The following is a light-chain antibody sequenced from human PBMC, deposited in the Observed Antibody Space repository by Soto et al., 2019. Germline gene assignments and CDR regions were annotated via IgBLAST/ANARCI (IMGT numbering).Light chain of an antibody. CDR2: DAS. V-gene: IGKV1-33*01. Sequence: IEMTQSPPSLSASVGDRVTITCQASQDISNYLNWYQQKPGKAPKLLIYDASNLETGVPSRFSGSGSGTDFTFTISSLQPEDIATYYCQQYDNLLLTFGGGTKVDI. CDR3: QQYDNLLLT. CDR1: QDISNY. J-gene: IGKJ4*01.